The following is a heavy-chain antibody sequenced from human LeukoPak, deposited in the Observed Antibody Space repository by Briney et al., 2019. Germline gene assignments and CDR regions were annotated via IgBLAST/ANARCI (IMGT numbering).Heavy chain of an antibody. D-gene: IGHD4-17*01. CDR2: INHSGST. V-gene: IGHV4-34*01. CDR1: GGSFSGYY. J-gene: IGHJ4*02. CDR3: ARHERYTVTSYYFDY. Sequence: PSETLSLTCAVYGGSFSGYYWSWIRQPPGKGLEWIGEINHSGSTNYNPSPKSRVTISVDTSKNQFSLKLSSVTAADTAVYYCARHERYTVTSYYFDYWGQGTLVTVSS.